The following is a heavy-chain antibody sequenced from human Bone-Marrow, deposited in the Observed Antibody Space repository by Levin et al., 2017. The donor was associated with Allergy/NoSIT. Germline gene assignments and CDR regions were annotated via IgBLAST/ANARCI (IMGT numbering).Heavy chain of an antibody. CDR2: INPNSGGI. CDR3: ERGGRGSAWYVNY. V-gene: IGHV1-2*06. Sequence: ASVKVSCKASGYSFTAFFMHWLRQAPGQGLEWMGRINPNSGGISYSQKFQDRVTITWDTSINTVYMELRQLRSDDTAVFYCERGGRGSAWYVNYWGQGTLVTVSS. J-gene: IGHJ4*02. D-gene: IGHD6-19*01. CDR1: GYSFTAFF.